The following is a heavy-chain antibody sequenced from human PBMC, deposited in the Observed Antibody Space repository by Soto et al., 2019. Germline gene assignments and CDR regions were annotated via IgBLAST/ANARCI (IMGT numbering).Heavy chain of an antibody. CDR1: GYSFTSYL. CDR2: IYPGDSDT. V-gene: IGHV5-51*01. Sequence: DSLTSSGKGSGYSFTSYLIGWVRQMPGKGLEWMGIIYPGDSDTRYSPSFQGQVTISADKSISTAYLQWSSLKASDTAMYYCARVGYCGGECDSNFHCCSQGTPVTVSS. CDR3: ARVGYCGGECDSNFHC. J-gene: IGHJ4*02. D-gene: IGHD2-21*01.